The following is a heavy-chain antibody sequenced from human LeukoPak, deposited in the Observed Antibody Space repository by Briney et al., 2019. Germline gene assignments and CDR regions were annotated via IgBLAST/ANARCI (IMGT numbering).Heavy chain of an antibody. D-gene: IGHD3-10*01. Sequence: PGGSLRLSCVASGFTFSSYAMSWVRQAPGKGLEWVSDISGSGGSTYYADSVKGRFTISRDNSKNTLYLQMNSLRAEDTAVYYCAKPSMVRGVIISWYFDLWGRGTLVTVSS. CDR2: ISGSGGST. CDR1: GFTFSSYA. J-gene: IGHJ2*01. V-gene: IGHV3-23*01. CDR3: AKPSMVRGVIISWYFDL.